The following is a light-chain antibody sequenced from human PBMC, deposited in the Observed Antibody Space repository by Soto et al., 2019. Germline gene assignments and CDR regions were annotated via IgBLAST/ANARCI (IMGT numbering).Light chain of an antibody. CDR2: GAS. V-gene: IGKV3-15*01. CDR1: QSVRTY. J-gene: IGKJ5*01. CDR3: QQYKNWPL. Sequence: EIVLTQSPVTLSLSPGERATLSCRASQSVRTYLAWYQQKPGQPPRLLIYGASTRATGIPARFSGSGFGTEFTLTISSLQSEDFAVYYCQQYKNWPLFGQGTRLEIK.